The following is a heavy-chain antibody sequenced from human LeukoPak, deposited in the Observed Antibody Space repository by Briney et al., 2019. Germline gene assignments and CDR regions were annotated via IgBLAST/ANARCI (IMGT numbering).Heavy chain of an antibody. V-gene: IGHV4-39*01. CDR2: IYYSGST. CDR3: ARLRRNIANH. J-gene: IGHJ5*02. D-gene: IGHD2/OR15-2a*01. Sequence: SETLSLICTVSGDSISSSSYYWGWIRQPPGKGLEWIGSIYYSGSTYYNPSLKSRVTVSVDTSKNQFSLKLSSVTAADTAVYYCARLRRNIANHWSQGTLVTVSS. CDR1: GDSISSSSYY.